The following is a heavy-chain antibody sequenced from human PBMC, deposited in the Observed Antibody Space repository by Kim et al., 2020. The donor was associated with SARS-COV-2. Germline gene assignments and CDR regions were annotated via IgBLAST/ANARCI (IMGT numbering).Heavy chain of an antibody. CDR3: AKGRPNSSGRTFDY. J-gene: IGHJ4*02. V-gene: IGHV3-23*01. D-gene: IGHD3-22*01. Sequence: ANYVKDRFTISRDKSKNALYLQMNSLRAEDTAVYYCAKGRPNSSGRTFDYWGQGTLVTVSS.